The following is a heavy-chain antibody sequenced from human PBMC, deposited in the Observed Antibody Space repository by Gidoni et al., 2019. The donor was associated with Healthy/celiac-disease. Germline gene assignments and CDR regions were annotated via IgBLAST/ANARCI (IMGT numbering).Heavy chain of an antibody. D-gene: IGHD3-10*01. CDR1: GFTFSSYA. CDR3: TGGPGGLRRVTCWYFDL. Sequence: QVQLVESGGGVVQPGRSLRLSCAASGFTFSSYAMRWVRQAPGKGLASVIGSSGGSSSYEADSEEGCFTITGNNNKKTLLHKMNSRGAENTAEYCWTGGPGGLRRVTCWYFDLWGHGTLVTVSS. CDR2: SSGGSSS. J-gene: IGHJ2*01. V-gene: IGHV3-NL1*01.